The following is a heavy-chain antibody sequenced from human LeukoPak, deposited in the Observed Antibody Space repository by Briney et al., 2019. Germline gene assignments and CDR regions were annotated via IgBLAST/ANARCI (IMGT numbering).Heavy chain of an antibody. CDR3: ARTVAYSSGWYRYSDY. D-gene: IGHD6-19*01. Sequence: SGPTLVKPTQTLTLTCTFSGFSLSTSGMCVSWIRQPPGKALEWLARINWDDDKYYSTSLKTRLTISKDTSKNQVVLTMTNMDPVDTATYYCARTVAYSSGWYRYSDYWGQGTLVTVSS. J-gene: IGHJ4*02. V-gene: IGHV2-70*11. CDR2: INWDDDK. CDR1: GFSLSTSGMC.